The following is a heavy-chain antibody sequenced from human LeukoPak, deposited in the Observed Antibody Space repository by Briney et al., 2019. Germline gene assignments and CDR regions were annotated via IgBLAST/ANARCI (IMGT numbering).Heavy chain of an antibody. CDR2: IYYSGNT. CDR3: ARRIKYYYDSSGVFDY. Sequence: SETLSLTCTVSGGSIGSSSYYWGWIRQPPGEGLEWIGSIYYSGNTYYNPSLKSRVTISVDTSKNQFSLKLSSVTAADTAVYYCARRIKYYYDSSGVFDYWGQGTLVTVSS. D-gene: IGHD3-22*01. V-gene: IGHV4-39*01. CDR1: GGSIGSSSYY. J-gene: IGHJ4*02.